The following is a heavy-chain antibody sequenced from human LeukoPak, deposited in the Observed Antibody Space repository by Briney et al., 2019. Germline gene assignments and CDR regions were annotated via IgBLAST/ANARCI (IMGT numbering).Heavy chain of an antibody. V-gene: IGHV4-34*01. Sequence: PSETLSLTCAVYGGSFSGYYWSWIRQPPGKGLEWIGEINHSGSTNYNPSLKSRVTISVDTSKNQFSLRLSSVTAADTAVYYCARVHSTWEGGVDWFDPWGQGTLVTVSS. J-gene: IGHJ5*02. CDR3: ARVHSTWEGGVDWFDP. CDR2: INHSGST. CDR1: GGSFSGYY. D-gene: IGHD1-26*01.